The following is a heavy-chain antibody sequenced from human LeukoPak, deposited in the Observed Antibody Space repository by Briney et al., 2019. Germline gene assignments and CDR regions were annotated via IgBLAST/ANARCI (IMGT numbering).Heavy chain of an antibody. CDR3: AKASAMIVVVSKYFDY. D-gene: IGHD3-22*01. V-gene: IGHV3-21*04. CDR2: ISSSSSYI. CDR1: GFTFSSYS. Sequence: SGGSLRLSCAASGFTFSSYSMNWVRQAPGKGLEWVSSISSSSSYIYYADSVKGRFTISRDNAKNSLYLQMNSLRAEDTAVYYCAKASAMIVVVSKYFDYWGQGTLVTVSS. J-gene: IGHJ4*02.